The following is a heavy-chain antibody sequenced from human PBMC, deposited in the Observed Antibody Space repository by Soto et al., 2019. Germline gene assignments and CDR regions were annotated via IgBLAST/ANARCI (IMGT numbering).Heavy chain of an antibody. CDR1: GFTFDDYA. J-gene: IGHJ6*03. CDR3: AKEGYCSGGSCYTGQNYYSYYYMDV. V-gene: IGHV3-9*01. CDR2: ISWNSGSI. D-gene: IGHD2-15*01. Sequence: GGSLRLSCAASGFTFDDYAMHWVRQAPGKGLEWGSGISWNSGSIGYADSVTGRFTISRDNAKNSLYLKMNSLRAEDTALYYCAKEGYCSGGSCYTGQNYYSYYYMDVWGKGTTVTVSS.